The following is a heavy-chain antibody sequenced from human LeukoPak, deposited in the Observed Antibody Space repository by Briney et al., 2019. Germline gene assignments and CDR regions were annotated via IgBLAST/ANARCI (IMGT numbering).Heavy chain of an antibody. J-gene: IGHJ1*01. V-gene: IGHV3-48*03. Sequence: EPGGSLRLSCAASGFTFSSYEMNWVRQAPGKGLEWVTYISSSGSTIYYADSVRGRFTISRDNAKNSLYLQMNSLRAEDTAVYYCASQYYYDSSGYYDAYFQHWGQGTLVTVSS. CDR2: ISSSGSTI. CDR3: ASQYYYDSSGYYDAYFQH. D-gene: IGHD3-22*01. CDR1: GFTFSSYE.